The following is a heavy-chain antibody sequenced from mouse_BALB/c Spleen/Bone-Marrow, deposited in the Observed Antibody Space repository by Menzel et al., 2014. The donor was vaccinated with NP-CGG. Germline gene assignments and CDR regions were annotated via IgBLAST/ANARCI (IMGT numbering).Heavy chain of an antibody. Sequence: EVMLVESGGGLVQPGGSRKLSCAASGFTFSSFGMHWVRQAPEKGLEWVAYISSGSSTIYYADTVKGRFTISRDNPKNPLFLQVTSLRSEDTAMYYCARWGYFYAMDYWGKGTSVTVSS. J-gene: IGHJ4*01. V-gene: IGHV5-17*02. CDR2: ISSGSSTI. CDR3: ARWGYFYAMDY. CDR1: GFTFSSFG.